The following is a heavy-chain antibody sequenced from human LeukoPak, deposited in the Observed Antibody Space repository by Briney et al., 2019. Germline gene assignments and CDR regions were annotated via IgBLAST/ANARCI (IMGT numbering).Heavy chain of an antibody. CDR2: ISYDGSNK. CDR1: GFTFSSYG. V-gene: IGHV3-30*18. D-gene: IGHD6-13*01. CDR3: AKGRGIAAAPGAFDI. Sequence: GGSLRLSCAGSGFTFSSYGMHWVRQAPGRGLEWVAVISYDGSNKYYADSVKGRFTISRDNSKNTLYLQMNSLRAEDTAVYYCAKGRGIAAAPGAFDIWGQGTMVTVSS. J-gene: IGHJ3*02.